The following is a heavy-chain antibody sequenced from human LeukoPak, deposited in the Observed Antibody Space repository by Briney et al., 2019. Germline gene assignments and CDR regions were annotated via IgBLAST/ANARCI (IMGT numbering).Heavy chain of an antibody. J-gene: IGHJ4*02. Sequence: SETLSLTCTVSGGSISSHYWSWIRQHPGKGLEWIGYSYYSGSTYYNPSLKSRVTISLDTSKNQFSLKLSSVTAADTAVYYCASFYDGSGYFDYWGQGALVTVSS. CDR1: GGSISSHY. CDR3: ASFYDGSGYFDY. V-gene: IGHV4-59*06. CDR2: SYYSGST. D-gene: IGHD3-22*01.